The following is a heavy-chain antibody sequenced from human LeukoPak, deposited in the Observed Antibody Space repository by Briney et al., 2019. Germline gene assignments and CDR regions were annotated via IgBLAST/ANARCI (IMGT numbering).Heavy chain of an antibody. Sequence: PGRSLSLACTVYGFSFTNYSTSWVRQPPGDWSEWVSHNRNSGDRTYYTHSVRGRFTISRDNSNNRLYLQMNNVRAEDTAMCFCANQPDQYYASGTYYFDFWGPGTLVTVSS. CDR1: GFSFTNYS. CDR3: ANQPDQYYASGTYYFDF. V-gene: IGHV3-23*01. D-gene: IGHD3-10*01. CDR2: NRNSGDRT. J-gene: IGHJ4*02.